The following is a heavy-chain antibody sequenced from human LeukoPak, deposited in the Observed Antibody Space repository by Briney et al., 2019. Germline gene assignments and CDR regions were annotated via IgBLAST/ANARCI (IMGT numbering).Heavy chain of an antibody. V-gene: IGHV4-34*01. Sequence: SETLSLTCAVYGGSFSGYYWSWIRQPPGKGLEWIGEINHSGSTNYNPSLKSRVTISVDTSKNQFSLKLSSVTAADTAVYYCARAEAAGIAAAGTGFDPWGQGTLVTVSS. J-gene: IGHJ5*02. D-gene: IGHD6-13*01. CDR3: ARAEAAGIAAAGTGFDP. CDR2: INHSGST. CDR1: GGSFSGYY.